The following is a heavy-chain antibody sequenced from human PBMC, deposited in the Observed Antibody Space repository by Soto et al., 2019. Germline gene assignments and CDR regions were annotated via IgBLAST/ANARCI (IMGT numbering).Heavy chain of an antibody. CDR3: ARASEDDGILTGYFAPVFWFDP. Sequence: ASVKVSCKASGYTFTSYGISWVRQAPGQGLEWMGRISAYNGNTNYAQKLQGRVTMTTDTSTSTAYMELRSLRSDDTAVYYCARASEDDGILTGYFAPVFWFDPWGQGTLVTVSS. D-gene: IGHD3-9*01. V-gene: IGHV1-18*01. CDR1: GYTFTSYG. CDR2: ISAYNGNT. J-gene: IGHJ5*02.